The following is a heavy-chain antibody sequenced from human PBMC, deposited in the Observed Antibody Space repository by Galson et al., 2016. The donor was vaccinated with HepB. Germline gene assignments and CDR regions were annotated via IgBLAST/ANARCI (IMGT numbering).Heavy chain of an antibody. J-gene: IGHJ3*02. V-gene: IGHV3-48*01. CDR3: ARRGSDAFDI. CDR1: GFTFSSYS. CDR2: ISSSSGTI. Sequence: SLRLSCAASGFTFSSYSMNWSRQAPGKGLEWVSYISSSSGTIYYADSVKGRFTISRNNAKNSLFLQMNGLRAEDTAVYYCARRGSDAFDIWGQGTMVTVSS.